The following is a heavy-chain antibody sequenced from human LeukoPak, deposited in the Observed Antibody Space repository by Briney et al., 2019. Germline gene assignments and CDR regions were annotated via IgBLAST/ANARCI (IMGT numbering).Heavy chain of an antibody. J-gene: IGHJ4*02. CDR1: GGSISSSSYY. CDR3: ARGGIMAY. V-gene: IGHV4-39*07. CDR2: IYYSGST. D-gene: IGHD2-8*01. Sequence: PSETLSLTCTVSGGSISSSSYYWGWIRQPPGKGLEWIGSIYYSGSTYYNPSLKSRVTISVDTSKNQFSLKLSSVTAADTAVYYCARGGIMAYWGQGTLVTVSS.